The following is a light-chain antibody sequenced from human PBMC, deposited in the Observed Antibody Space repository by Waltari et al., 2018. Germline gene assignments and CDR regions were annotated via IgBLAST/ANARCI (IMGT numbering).Light chain of an antibody. V-gene: IGLV8-61*01. CDR3: VLYMGSGISV. Sequence: QTVVTQEPSFSVSPGGSVRLTCALSTVSVSTSYHPCWYQQAPGQAPRTLIYSTNTRSSGVPDRFSGSILGNKAALTITGAQADDESDYYCVLYMGSGISVFGGGTKLTVL. CDR1: TVSVSTSYH. J-gene: IGLJ3*02. CDR2: STN.